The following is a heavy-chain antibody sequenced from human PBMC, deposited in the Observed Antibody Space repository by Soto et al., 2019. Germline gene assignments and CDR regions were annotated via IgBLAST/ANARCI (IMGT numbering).Heavy chain of an antibody. Sequence: GGSLRLSCVASGFTFSDHYMDWVRQAPGKGLEWVGHSRKRGNTYTTEYAASVKGRFTISRDDSKKSLSLQMNSLKTEDTAVYYCARDLLGYHYGMDVWGQGTTVTVSS. CDR1: GFTFSDHY. V-gene: IGHV3-72*01. CDR3: ARDLLGYHYGMDV. CDR2: SRKRGNTYTT. D-gene: IGHD2-21*01. J-gene: IGHJ6*02.